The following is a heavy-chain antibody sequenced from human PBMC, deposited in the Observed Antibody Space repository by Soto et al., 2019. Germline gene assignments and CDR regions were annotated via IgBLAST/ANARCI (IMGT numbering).Heavy chain of an antibody. D-gene: IGHD6-13*01. Sequence: GGSLRLSCAASGFTFSSYGMHWVRQAPGKGLEWVAVIWYDGSNKYYADSVKGRFTISRDNSKNTLYLQMNSLRSEDTAVYYCLRSSWSRVDYWGQGTLVTVSS. CDR2: IWYDGSNK. J-gene: IGHJ4*02. V-gene: IGHV3-30*02. CDR3: LRSSWSRVDY. CDR1: GFTFSSYG.